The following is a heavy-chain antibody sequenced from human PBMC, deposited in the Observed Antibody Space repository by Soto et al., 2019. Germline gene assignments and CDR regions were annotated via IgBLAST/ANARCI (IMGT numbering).Heavy chain of an antibody. CDR1: GFTFSNYW. D-gene: IGHD3-3*01. CDR3: ARGLFLDY. CDR2: INEDESNT. J-gene: IGHJ4*02. V-gene: IGHV3-74*01. Sequence: EVQLVESGGGLVQPGGSLRLSCATSGFTFSNYWMHGVRQAPGKGPVWVSRINEDESNTNYADSVKGRFTISRDNAKNTLYLQMNSPRAEDTAVYYCARGLFLDYWGQGTRVTVSS.